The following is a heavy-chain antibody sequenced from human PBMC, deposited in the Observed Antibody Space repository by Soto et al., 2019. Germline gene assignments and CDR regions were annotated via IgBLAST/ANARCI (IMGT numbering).Heavy chain of an antibody. J-gene: IGHJ6*02. V-gene: IGHV3-23*01. Sequence: GGSLRLSCAASGFTFSSYAMSWVRQAPGKGLEWVSAISGSGGSTYYADSVKGRFTISRDNSKNTLYLQMNSLRAEDTAVYYCARAGWRGATTINYYYGMDVWGQGTTVTVSS. CDR2: ISGSGGST. CDR3: ARAGWRGATTINYYYGMDV. D-gene: IGHD1-26*01. CDR1: GFTFSSYA.